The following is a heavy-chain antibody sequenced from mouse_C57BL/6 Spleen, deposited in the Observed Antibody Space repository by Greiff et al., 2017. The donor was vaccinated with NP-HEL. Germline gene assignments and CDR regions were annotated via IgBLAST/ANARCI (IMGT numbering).Heavy chain of an antibody. CDR1: GYTFTEYT. J-gene: IGHJ2*01. CDR3: ARHAPLYDYDDGGLDY. D-gene: IGHD2-4*01. CDR2: FYPGSGSI. Sequence: QVQLKQSGAELVKPGASVKLSCKASGYTFTEYTIHWVKQRSGQGLEWIGWFYPGSGSIKYNEKFKDKATLTADKSSCTVYMELSRVTSEDSAVYFCARHAPLYDYDDGGLDYWGQGTTLTVSS. V-gene: IGHV1-62-2*01.